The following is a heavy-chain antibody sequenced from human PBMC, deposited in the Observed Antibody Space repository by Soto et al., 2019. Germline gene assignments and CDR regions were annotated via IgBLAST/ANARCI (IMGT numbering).Heavy chain of an antibody. CDR3: AKVSDFGVVSNYYYYMDV. CDR2: ISWNSGSI. V-gene: IGHV3-9*01. J-gene: IGHJ6*03. D-gene: IGHD3-3*01. Sequence: PKRLPWTASGLTFVDYAMHWVRQAPGKGLEWVSGISWNSGSIGYADSVKGRFTISRDNAKNSLYLQMNSLRAEDTALYYCAKVSDFGVVSNYYYYMDVWGKGTTVTVSS. CDR1: GLTFVDYA.